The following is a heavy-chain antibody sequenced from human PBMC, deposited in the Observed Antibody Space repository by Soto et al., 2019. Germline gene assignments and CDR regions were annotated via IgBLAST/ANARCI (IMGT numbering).Heavy chain of an antibody. CDR3: ARDFRGWYFPYYYYGMDV. D-gene: IGHD6-19*01. CDR2: IWYDGSNK. Sequence: GGSLRLSCAASGFTFSSYGMHWVRQAPGKGLEWVAVIWYDGSNKYYADSVKGRFTISRDNSKNTLYLQMNSLRAEDTAVYYCARDFRGWYFPYYYYGMDVWGQGTTVTVSS. J-gene: IGHJ6*02. V-gene: IGHV3-33*01. CDR1: GFTFSSYG.